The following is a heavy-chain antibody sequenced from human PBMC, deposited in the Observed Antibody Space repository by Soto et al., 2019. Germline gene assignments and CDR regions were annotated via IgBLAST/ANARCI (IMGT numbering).Heavy chain of an antibody. CDR1: GFTFSSYS. Sequence: GGSLRLSCAASGFTFSSYSMNWVRQAPGKGLEWVSYISSSSSTIYYADSVKGRFTISRDNAKNSLYLQMNSLRAEDTAVYYCATNPGLRFWGYDAFDIWGQGTMVTVSS. D-gene: IGHD3-3*01. CDR3: ATNPGLRFWGYDAFDI. V-gene: IGHV3-48*01. J-gene: IGHJ3*02. CDR2: ISSSSSTI.